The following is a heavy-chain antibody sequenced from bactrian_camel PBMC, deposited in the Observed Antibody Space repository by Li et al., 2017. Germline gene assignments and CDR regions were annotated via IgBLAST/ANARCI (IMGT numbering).Heavy chain of an antibody. CDR3: GATRLACGARWISNPKAFGT. Sequence: QLVESGGGSVQAGGSLKLTCAGSAYILEQCGMGWFRQTPGKEENLVSVRRDGTTIYADSVKGRFTISQDNAKNTLYLQMNSLKPEDTAMYYCGATRLACGARWISNPKAFGTWGQGTQVTVS. V-gene: IGHV3S60*01. CDR1: AYILEQCG. J-gene: IGHJ6*01. D-gene: IGHD4*01. CDR2: RRDGTT.